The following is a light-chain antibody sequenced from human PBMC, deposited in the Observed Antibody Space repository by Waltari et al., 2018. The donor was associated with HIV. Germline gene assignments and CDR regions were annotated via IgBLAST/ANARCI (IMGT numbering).Light chain of an antibody. CDR2: ARN. Sequence: SSELTQDPTVSVALGQTVRITCQGASFRTYSASWYQQKPGQAPVLVIYARNNRPSGIPDRFSASSSGNTASLTITGAQAEDEADYYCNSRDSSSSHNWVFGGGTKLTVL. CDR3: NSRDSSSSHNWV. J-gene: IGLJ3*02. V-gene: IGLV3-19*01. CDR1: SFRTYS.